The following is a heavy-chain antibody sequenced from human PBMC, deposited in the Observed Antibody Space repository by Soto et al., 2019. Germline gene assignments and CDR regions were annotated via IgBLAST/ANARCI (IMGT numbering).Heavy chain of an antibody. D-gene: IGHD4-17*01. Sequence: VSSAASTDTFTSSDINSVRQASGQGLEWMGWMNPNSGNTGYAQKFQGRVTMTRNTSISTAYMELSSLRSEDTAVYYCARDNYDYGDRETNWFNPWGQGTLVTVSS. CDR1: TDTFTSSD. J-gene: IGHJ5*02. CDR3: ARDNYDYGDRETNWFNP. CDR2: MNPNSGNT. V-gene: IGHV1-8*01.